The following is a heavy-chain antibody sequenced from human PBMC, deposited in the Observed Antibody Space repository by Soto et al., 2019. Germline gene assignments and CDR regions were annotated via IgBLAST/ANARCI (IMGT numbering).Heavy chain of an antibody. D-gene: IGHD4-17*01. CDR3: ARDSFNEYGGDTFNY. J-gene: IGHJ4*02. V-gene: IGHV1-69*04. CDR1: GGTFSSSA. Sequence: SVKVSCKASGGTFSSSAINWVRHGPGQGLEWLIKIIPAHDRTNYAQKFQDRATVTADTYTTTAYMALRTLRSGDTAVYYCARDSFNEYGGDTFNYCGQGTMVAVS. CDR2: IIPAHDRT.